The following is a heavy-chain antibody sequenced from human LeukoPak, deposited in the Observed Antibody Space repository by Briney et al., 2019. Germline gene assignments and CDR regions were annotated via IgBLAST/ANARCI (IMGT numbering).Heavy chain of an antibody. V-gene: IGHV4-4*07. CDR3: ARSDGSSWYYFDF. CDR1: GAFISSYY. CDR2: IYPSGNT. D-gene: IGHD6-13*01. Sequence: SETLSLTCTVSGAFISSYYWSWIRQPAGKGLEWIGHIYPSGNTNYNPSLKTRVTISVDKSKNQFSLKLNSVTAADTAVYYCARSDGSSWYYFDFWGQGTLVTVSS. J-gene: IGHJ4*02.